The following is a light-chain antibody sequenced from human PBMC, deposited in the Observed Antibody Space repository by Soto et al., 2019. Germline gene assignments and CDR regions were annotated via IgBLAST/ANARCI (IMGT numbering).Light chain of an antibody. CDR3: QQYNNSPQM. J-gene: IGKJ1*01. V-gene: IGKV3-15*01. Sequence: VMTQAPATLSVPPGASATLSCRASQTINNNVAWYQLTDGQAPRLLIYGASTRAADPPARFSGGGSGTEFTLTISSLQSDDFAEYHCQQYNNSPQMFRQATKEDI. CDR2: GAS. CDR1: QTINNN.